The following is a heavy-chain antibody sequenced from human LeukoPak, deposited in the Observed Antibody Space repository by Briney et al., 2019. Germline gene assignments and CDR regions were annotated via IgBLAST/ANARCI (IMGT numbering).Heavy chain of an antibody. CDR1: GGSISSGGYY. V-gene: IGHV4-30-2*01. D-gene: IGHD3-22*01. Sequence: SQTLSLTCTVSGGSISSGGYYWSWIRQPPGKGLEWIGYIYHSGSTYYNPSLKSRVTISVDRSKNQFSLKLSSVTAADTAVYYCVSGENYYDSSGPGVRFDPWGQGTLVTVSS. J-gene: IGHJ5*02. CDR2: IYHSGST. CDR3: VSGENYYDSSGPGVRFDP.